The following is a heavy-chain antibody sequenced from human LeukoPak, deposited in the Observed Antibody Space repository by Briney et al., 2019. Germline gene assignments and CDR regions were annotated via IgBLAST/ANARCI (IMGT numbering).Heavy chain of an antibody. D-gene: IGHD2-21*01. CDR2: ISSSSSTK. CDR1: GFTFGDYG. J-gene: IGHJ3*01. CDR3: ARGRGDYSETPSAFDV. V-gene: IGHV3-48*04. Sequence: GGSLRLSCAVSGFTFGDYGVNWVRQAPGKGLEWASYISSSSSTKYYADSVKGRFTISRDNAKNSLYLQMNSLRGEDTAVYYCARGRGDYSETPSAFDVWGRGTMVTVSS.